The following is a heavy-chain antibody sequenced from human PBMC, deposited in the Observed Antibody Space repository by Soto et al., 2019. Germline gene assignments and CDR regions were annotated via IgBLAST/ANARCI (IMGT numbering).Heavy chain of an antibody. CDR3: TRPSSGYYHDAFDI. D-gene: IGHD3-22*01. J-gene: IGHJ3*02. V-gene: IGHV1-69*01. Sequence: QVQLMQSGAEVKKPGSSVKVSCKASGGSFPSDNISWVRQAPGQGLEWLGGIVPVFGTPDHAQKFQGRVTISADGSTNTAYMELTSLSPEATAVYYCTRPSSGYYHDAFDIWGQGTLVTVSS. CDR1: GGSFPSDN. CDR2: IVPVFGTP.